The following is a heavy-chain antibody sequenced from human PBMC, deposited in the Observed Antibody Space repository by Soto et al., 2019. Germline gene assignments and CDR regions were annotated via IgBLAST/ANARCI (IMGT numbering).Heavy chain of an antibody. CDR2: IYYSGST. J-gene: IGHJ4*02. CDR1: GGSISSGGYY. Sequence: SETLSLTCTVSGGSISSGGYYWSWIRQHPGKGLEWIGYIYYSGSTYYNPSLRSRVTISVDTSKNQFSLKLSSVTAADTAVYYCARGAPMYGYGTNGVSDFDYWGQGTLVTVSS. D-gene: IGHD2-8*01. V-gene: IGHV4-31*03. CDR3: ARGAPMYGYGTNGVSDFDY.